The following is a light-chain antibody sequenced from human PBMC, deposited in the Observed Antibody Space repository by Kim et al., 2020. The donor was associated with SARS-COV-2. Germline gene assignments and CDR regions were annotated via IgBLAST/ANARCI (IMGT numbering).Light chain of an antibody. J-gene: IGLJ3*02. CDR3: QSYDCVLRGWV. CDR2: RYS. CDR1: SSNTGVGYY. V-gene: IGLV1-40*01. Sequence: QSVLTQPPTVSGSPGERVTISCTGTSSNTGVGYYVHWYQQCPGTAPSLLIFRYSYRPSGVPSRLSGCKSGTSASLVITGLQADDDATYYCQSYDCVLRGWVFGAGTQLTVL.